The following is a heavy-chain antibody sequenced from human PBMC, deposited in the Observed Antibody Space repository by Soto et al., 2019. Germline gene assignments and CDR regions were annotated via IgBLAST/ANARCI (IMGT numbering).Heavy chain of an antibody. CDR2: IYHSGHR. J-gene: IGHJ4*02. Sequence: QVQLQESGPGLVKPSQTLSLICTVSGGPISRGAYYWSWIRQHPGKGLEWIGYIYHSGHRYYNPSLESRVSMSVDTSKNQFFLNLTSVTVADTAIYYCAREINVAAVPSHFDYWGQGTLVTVSS. CDR1: GGPISRGAYY. CDR3: AREINVAAVPSHFDY. D-gene: IGHD6-19*01. V-gene: IGHV4-31*03.